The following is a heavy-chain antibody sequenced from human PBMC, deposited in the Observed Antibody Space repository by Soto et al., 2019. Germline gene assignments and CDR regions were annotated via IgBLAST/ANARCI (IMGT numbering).Heavy chain of an antibody. D-gene: IGHD7-27*01. CDR3: AKEALGIADY. V-gene: IGHV3-30*18. CDR2: ISSDGNNK. Sequence: GGSLRLSCAASGFNFNSYGMHWVRQAPGKGLEWVAVISSDGNNKYYADSVKGRFTISRDNSKDTLYLHMNSLRTEDTAVYYCAKEALGIADYWGHGTLVTVSS. CDR1: GFNFNSYG. J-gene: IGHJ4*01.